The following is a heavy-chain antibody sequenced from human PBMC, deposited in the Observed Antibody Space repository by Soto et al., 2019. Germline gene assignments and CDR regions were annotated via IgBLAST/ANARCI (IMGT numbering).Heavy chain of an antibody. Sequence: ASVKVSCKVSGFTFTDSAVQWVRQARGQGLEWIGWIVVGSGNTNYAQKFQERVTITRDMSTSTAYMELSSLRSDDTAVYYCARDDPGLYYHYYGMDVWGQGTTVTVSS. CDR1: GFTFTDSA. V-gene: IGHV1-58*01. CDR2: IVVGSGNT. CDR3: ARDDPGLYYHYYGMDV. J-gene: IGHJ6*02.